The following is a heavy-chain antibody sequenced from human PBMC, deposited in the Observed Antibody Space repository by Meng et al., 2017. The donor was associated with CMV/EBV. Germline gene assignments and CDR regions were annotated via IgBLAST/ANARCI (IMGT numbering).Heavy chain of an antibody. J-gene: IGHJ6*02. CDR2: ISSSSSYI. Sequence: GGSLRLSCAASGFTFSSYSMNWVRQAPGKGLEWVSSISSSSSYIYYADSVKGRFTISRDNAKNSLYLQMNSLRAEDTAVYYCARDKGCSSTSCYALDYFGMDVWGQGTTVTVSS. CDR3: ARDKGCSSTSCYALDYFGMDV. D-gene: IGHD2-2*01. V-gene: IGHV3-21*01. CDR1: GFTFSSYS.